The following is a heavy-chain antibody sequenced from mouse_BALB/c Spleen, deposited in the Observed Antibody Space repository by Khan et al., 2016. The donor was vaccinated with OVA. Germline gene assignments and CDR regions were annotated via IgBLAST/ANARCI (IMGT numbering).Heavy chain of an antibody. V-gene: IGHV2-6-4*01. Sequence: VQLQESGPGLVAPSQSLSITCTVSGFSLSRYNIHWVRQPPGKGLEWLGMIWGGGGTDYNSTLKSRLSISKDNSKSQLFLKMNSLQTDDTAMYYCARAYYRYDCYYAMDYGGQGTSVTVSS. CDR2: IWGGGGT. CDR3: ARAYYRYDCYYAMDY. D-gene: IGHD2-14*01. J-gene: IGHJ4*01. CDR1: GFSLSRYN.